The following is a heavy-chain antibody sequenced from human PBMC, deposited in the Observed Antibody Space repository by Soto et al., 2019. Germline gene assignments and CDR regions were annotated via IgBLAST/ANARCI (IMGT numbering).Heavy chain of an antibody. V-gene: IGHV4-59*08. CDR1: GGYISSYY. CDR3: ARTVDTAMEFDY. CDR2: IYYSGST. Sequence: SETLSLTCTVSGGYISSYYCSWIRQPPGKGLEWIGYIYYSGSTNYNPSLKSRVTISVDTSKNQFSLKLSSVTAADTAVYYCARTVDTAMEFDYWGQGTLDTVSS. D-gene: IGHD5-18*01. J-gene: IGHJ4*02.